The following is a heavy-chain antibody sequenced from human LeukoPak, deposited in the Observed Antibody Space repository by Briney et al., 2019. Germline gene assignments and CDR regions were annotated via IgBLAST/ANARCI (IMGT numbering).Heavy chain of an antibody. CDR3: ARVLGAHRYGSIDH. J-gene: IGHJ4*02. V-gene: IGHV1-46*01. CDR1: GYTFTTYY. D-gene: IGHD5-18*01. CDR2: INPSSGST. Sequence: AASVKVSCKASGYTFTTYYMHWVRQAPGQGLEGMGIINPSSGSTIYAQRFQGRVTITRDTSTSTVYMELSSLRSEDTAIYYCARVLGAHRYGSIDHWGQGTLVTVSS.